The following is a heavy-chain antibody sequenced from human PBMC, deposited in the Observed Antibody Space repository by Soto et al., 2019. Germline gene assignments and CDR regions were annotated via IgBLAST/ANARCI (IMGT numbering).Heavy chain of an antibody. J-gene: IGHJ4*02. D-gene: IGHD6-13*01. Sequence: AGGSLRLSCAASGFTFTDYWTHWVRQAPGKGLVWVSRINSDGSRTSYADSVTGRFTISRDTSKNQFSLKLSSVTAADTAVYYCARTIAAIDYWGQGTLVTVSS. CDR2: INSDGSRT. CDR3: ARTIAAIDY. CDR1: GFTFTDYW. V-gene: IGHV3-74*01.